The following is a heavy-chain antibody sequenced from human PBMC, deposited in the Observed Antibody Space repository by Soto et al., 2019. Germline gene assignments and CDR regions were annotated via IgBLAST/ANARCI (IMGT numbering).Heavy chain of an antibody. J-gene: IGHJ4*02. CDR2: VTPRNGDT. CDR3: ARGGSYWARRHYFDT. CDR1: GYTFTSYD. Sequence: GSSVKVSCKASGYTFTSYDFHRVRQAAGQGPEWMGSVTPRNGDTAFAQKYQGRVTVTSNTSMRTVYMELSNLRSDDTAVYYCARGGSYWARRHYFDTWGQGTLVTVSS. V-gene: IGHV1-8*02. D-gene: IGHD2-8*02.